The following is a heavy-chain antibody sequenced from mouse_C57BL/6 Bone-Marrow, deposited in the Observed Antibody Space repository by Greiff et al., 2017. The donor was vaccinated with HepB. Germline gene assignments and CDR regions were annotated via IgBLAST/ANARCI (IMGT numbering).Heavy chain of an antibody. CDR3: ARSLIYYYGSSYGDYAMDY. CDR2: ILPGSGST. CDR1: GYTFTGYW. Sequence: QVQLQQSGAELMKPGASVKLSCKATGYTFTGYWIEWVKQRPGHGLEWIGEILPGSGSTNYNEKVKGKATFTADTYSNTAYIQLSSLTHEDSAIYYCARSLIYYYGSSYGDYAMDYWGQGTSVTVSS. D-gene: IGHD1-1*01. V-gene: IGHV1-9*01. J-gene: IGHJ4*01.